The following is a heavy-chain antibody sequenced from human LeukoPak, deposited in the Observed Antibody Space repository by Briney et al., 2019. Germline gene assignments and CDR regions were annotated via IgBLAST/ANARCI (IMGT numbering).Heavy chain of an antibody. CDR2: IYSAGST. V-gene: IGHV3-53*01. Sequence: GGSLRLSCAASGFTVSSNYMSWVRQAPGEGLEWVSVIYSAGSTYYADSVKGRFTISRDNSKNTLYLQMNSLRAEDTAVYYCARAWGIVGATGGAFDIWGQGTMVTASS. D-gene: IGHD1-26*01. J-gene: IGHJ3*02. CDR1: GFTVSSNY. CDR3: ARAWGIVGATGGAFDI.